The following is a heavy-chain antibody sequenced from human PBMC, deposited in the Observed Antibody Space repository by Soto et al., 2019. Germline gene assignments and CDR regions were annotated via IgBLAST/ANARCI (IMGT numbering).Heavy chain of an antibody. J-gene: IGHJ4*02. CDR3: ARGDSSGYYSNYFDY. Sequence: GGSLRLSCAASGFIFSSFWMSWVRQPPGKGLEWVANIKQDGSEKYYVDSVKGRFTISRDNAKNSLYLQMNSLRAEDTAVYYCARGDSSGYYSNYFDYWGQGTLVTVSS. CDR1: GFIFSSFW. D-gene: IGHD3-22*01. V-gene: IGHV3-7*05. CDR2: IKQDGSEK.